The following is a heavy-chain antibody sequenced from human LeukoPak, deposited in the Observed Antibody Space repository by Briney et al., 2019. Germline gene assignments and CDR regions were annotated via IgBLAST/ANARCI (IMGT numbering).Heavy chain of an antibody. CDR1: GFTFSNYA. V-gene: IGHV3-23*01. CDR2: ISGNGDSS. CDR3: AKRDAYDTSGFSPLFDY. D-gene: IGHD3-22*01. Sequence: PGGSLRLSCAASGFTFSNYAMSWVRQAPGKGLEWVSAISGNGDSSYYADSVKGRFTISRDNSKNTLFLQVNSLRAEDTAVYYCAKRDAYDTSGFSPLFDYWGQGTLVTVSS. J-gene: IGHJ4*02.